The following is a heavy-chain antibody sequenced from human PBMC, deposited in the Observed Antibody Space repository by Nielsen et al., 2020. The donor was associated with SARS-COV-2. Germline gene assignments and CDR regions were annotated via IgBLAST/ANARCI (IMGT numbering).Heavy chain of an antibody. J-gene: IGHJ4*02. Sequence: GESLKISCAASGFTFSSYAMSWVRQAPGKGLEWVSAISGSGGSTYYADSVKGRFTISRDNSKNTLYLQMNSLRAEDTAVYYCAKGRDYYGSGSYNFDYWGQGTLVTVSS. CDR1: GFTFSSYA. V-gene: IGHV3-23*01. D-gene: IGHD3-10*01. CDR2: ISGSGGST. CDR3: AKGRDYYGSGSYNFDY.